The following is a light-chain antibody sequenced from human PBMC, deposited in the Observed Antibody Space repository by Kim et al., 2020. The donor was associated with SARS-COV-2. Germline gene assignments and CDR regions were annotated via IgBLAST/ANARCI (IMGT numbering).Light chain of an antibody. CDR2: GAS. Sequence: EIVLTQSPGTLSLSPGERATLSCRASQSVSSTYLAWYQQKPGQAPRLLIYGASSRATGIPDRFSGSGSGTDFTLTISRLEPEDFAVYYCQQYANSPMYSFGQGTKLEI. CDR3: QQYANSPMYS. V-gene: IGKV3-20*01. J-gene: IGKJ2*03. CDR1: QSVSSTY.